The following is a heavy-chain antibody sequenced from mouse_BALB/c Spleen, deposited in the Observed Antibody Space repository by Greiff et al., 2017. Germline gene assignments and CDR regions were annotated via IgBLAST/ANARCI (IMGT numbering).Heavy chain of an antibody. V-gene: IGHV5-6*01. Sequence: EVKLVESGGDLVKPGGSLKLSCAASGFTFSSYGMSWVRQTPDKRLEWVATISSGGSYTYYPDSVKGRFTISRDNAKNTLYLQMSSLKSEDTAMYYCARHGLLRYYFDYWGQGTTLTVSS. D-gene: IGHD1-1*01. CDR1: GFTFSSYG. CDR2: ISSGGSYT. J-gene: IGHJ2*01. CDR3: ARHGLLRYYFDY.